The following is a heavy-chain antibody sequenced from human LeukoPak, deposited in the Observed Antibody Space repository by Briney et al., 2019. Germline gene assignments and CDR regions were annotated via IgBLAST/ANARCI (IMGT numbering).Heavy chain of an antibody. D-gene: IGHD3-3*01. Sequence: KTSETLSLTCTVSGGSISSYYWSWIRQPPGKGLEWIGYIYHSGSTYYNPSLKSRVTISVDRSKNQFSLKLSSVTAADTAVYYCATYYDFWSGYEDYWGQGTLVTVSS. CDR2: IYHSGST. V-gene: IGHV4-59*12. J-gene: IGHJ4*02. CDR3: ATYYDFWSGYEDY. CDR1: GGSISSYY.